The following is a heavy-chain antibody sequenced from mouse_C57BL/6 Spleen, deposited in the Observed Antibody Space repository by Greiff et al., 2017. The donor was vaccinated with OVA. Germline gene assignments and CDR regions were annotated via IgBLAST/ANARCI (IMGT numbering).Heavy chain of an antibody. CDR3: ARESNYYAMDY. J-gene: IGHJ4*01. CDR2: ISYSGST. Sequence: EVQLQQSGPGMVKPSQSLSLTCTVTGYSITSGYDWHWIRHFPGNKLEWMGYISYSGSTNYNPSLKSRISITHDTSKNHFFLKLNSVTTEYTATYYCARESNYYAMDYWGQGTSVTVSS. V-gene: IGHV3-1*01. CDR1: GYSITSGYD. D-gene: IGHD5-1*01.